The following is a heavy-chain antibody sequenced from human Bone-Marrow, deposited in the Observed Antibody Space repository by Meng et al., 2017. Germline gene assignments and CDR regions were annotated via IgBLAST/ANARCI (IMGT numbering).Heavy chain of an antibody. D-gene: IGHD5-18*01. V-gene: IGHV1-69*13. CDR1: GGTFSSYA. J-gene: IGHJ6*02. CDR3: ARDPRYTDTYGMDV. Sequence: SVKVSCKASGGTFSSYAISCVRQAPGQGLEWMGGIIPIFGTANYAQKFQGRVTITADEYTSTAYMELSSLRSEDTAVYYCARDPRYTDTYGMDVWGQGTTVTVSS. CDR2: IIPIFGTA.